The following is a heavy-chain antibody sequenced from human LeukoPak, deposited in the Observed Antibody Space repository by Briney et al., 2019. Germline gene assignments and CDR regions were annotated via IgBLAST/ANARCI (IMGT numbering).Heavy chain of an antibody. CDR3: ARVPTGYCTNGVCFPLNLYYYYGMDV. Sequence: SETLSLTCTVSGGSISSYYWSWIRQPPGKGLEWIGYIYYSGSTNYNPSLKSRVTISVDTSKNHFSLKLSSVTAADTAVYYCARVPTGYCTNGVCFPLNLYYYYGMDVWGQGTTVTVSS. CDR2: IYYSGST. D-gene: IGHD2-8*01. V-gene: IGHV4-59*01. J-gene: IGHJ6*02. CDR1: GGSISSYY.